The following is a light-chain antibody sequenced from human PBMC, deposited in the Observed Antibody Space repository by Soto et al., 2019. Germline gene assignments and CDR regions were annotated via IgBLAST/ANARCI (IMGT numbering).Light chain of an antibody. CDR1: QSVSSTS. J-gene: IGKJ1*01. V-gene: IGKV3-20*01. Sequence: EIVLTQSPGTLSFSPGERATLSCRASQSVSSTSLAWYQQKPGQAPRLLIYGASNRATGIPDRFSGSGSGTDFTLTISRLEPEDFAVYYCQQYDGSPPWTVGLGPKVEFK. CDR2: GAS. CDR3: QQYDGSPPWT.